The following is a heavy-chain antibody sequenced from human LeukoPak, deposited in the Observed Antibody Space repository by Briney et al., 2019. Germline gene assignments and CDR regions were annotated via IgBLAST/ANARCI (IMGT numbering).Heavy chain of an antibody. CDR3: ARDLLRFYYGSGSSPFDP. CDR1: GFTFSSYG. D-gene: IGHD3-10*01. CDR2: IWYDGSNK. J-gene: IGHJ5*02. Sequence: GGSLRLSCAASGFTFSSYGMHWVRQAPGKGLEWVAVIWYDGSNKYYADSVKGRFTISRDNSKNTLYLQMNSLRAEDTAVYYCARDLLRFYYGSGSSPFDPWGQGTLVTVSS. V-gene: IGHV3-33*01.